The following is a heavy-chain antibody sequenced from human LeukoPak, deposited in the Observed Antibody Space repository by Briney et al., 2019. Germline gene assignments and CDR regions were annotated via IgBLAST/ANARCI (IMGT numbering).Heavy chain of an antibody. CDR1: GYTFTSYY. J-gene: IGHJ3*02. V-gene: IGHV1-2*02. CDR2: INPNSGGT. D-gene: IGHD3-16*02. Sequence: GASVKVSCKASGYTFTSYYMHWVRQAPGQGLEWMGWINPNSGGTNYAQKFQGRVTMTRDTSISTAYMELSRLRSDDTAVYYCARHRYFRDFAFDIWGQGTMVTVSS. CDR3: ARHRYFRDFAFDI.